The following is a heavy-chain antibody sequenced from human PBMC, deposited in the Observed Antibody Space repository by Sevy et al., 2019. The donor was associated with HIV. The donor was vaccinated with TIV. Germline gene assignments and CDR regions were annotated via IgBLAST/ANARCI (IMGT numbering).Heavy chain of an antibody. J-gene: IGHJ6*02. CDR1: GGTFSGYS. CDR3: ASKGLGYCSSTSCRHHDYYYYGMDV. V-gene: IGHV1-69*13. Sequence: ASVKVSCKTSGGTFSGYSISWLRQAPGQGLEWMGGIIAISGTTNYLQRFQGRITITADVSTRTVYMELSSLRSEDTAVYYCASKGLGYCSSTSCRHHDYYYYGMDVWGQGTTLTVSS. CDR2: IIAISGTT. D-gene: IGHD2-2*01.